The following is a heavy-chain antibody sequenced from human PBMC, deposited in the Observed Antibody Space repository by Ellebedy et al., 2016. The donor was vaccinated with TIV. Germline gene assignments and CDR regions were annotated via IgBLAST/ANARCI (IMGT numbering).Heavy chain of an antibody. CDR1: GFTFGSYA. Sequence: PGGSLRLSCAASGFTFGSYAMHWVRQAPGKGLEWVAHISYEGSNKHYADSVKGRFTIARDNSKNTRYLQMNSLRVEDTAVYYCARDGRHLDDYFYNSMDVWGQGTTVTVSS. D-gene: IGHD1-14*01. V-gene: IGHV3-30-3*01. CDR3: ARDGRHLDDYFYNSMDV. CDR2: ISYEGSNK. J-gene: IGHJ6*02.